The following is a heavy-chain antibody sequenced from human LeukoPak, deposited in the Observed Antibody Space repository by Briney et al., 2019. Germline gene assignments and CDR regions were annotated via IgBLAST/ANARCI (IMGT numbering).Heavy chain of an antibody. CDR2: TSAYNGNT. CDR1: GYTFTSYG. CDR3: ARGDCSSTSCYSYYNWFDP. D-gene: IGHD2-2*01. V-gene: IGHV1-18*01. J-gene: IGHJ5*02. Sequence: ASVKVSCKASGYTFTSYGISWVRQAPGQGLEWMGWTSAYNGNTNYAQKLQGRVTMTTDTSTSTAYMELRSLRSDDTAVYYCARGDCSSTSCYSYYNWFDPWGQGTLVTAPS.